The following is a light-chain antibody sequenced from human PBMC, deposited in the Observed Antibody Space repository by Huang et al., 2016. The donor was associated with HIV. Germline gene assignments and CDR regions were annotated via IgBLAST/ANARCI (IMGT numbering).Light chain of an antibody. CDR1: QNLLHTSGQNR. Sequence: DIVMTQSPLSLPVAPGQPASISCKSSQNLLHTSGQNRLDWYLQKPGRSPQLLIYLASNRAYGVPDRFTGSGSGSDFTLEISRVEADDVGIYYCMQGLQTPPTFGQGTKLEI. J-gene: IGKJ2*01. CDR2: LAS. V-gene: IGKV2-28*01. CDR3: MQGLQTPPT.